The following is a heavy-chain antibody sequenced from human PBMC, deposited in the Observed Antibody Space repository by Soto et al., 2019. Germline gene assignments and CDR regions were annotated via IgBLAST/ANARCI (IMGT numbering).Heavy chain of an antibody. CDR1: GFTFSSDW. CDR3: ARERTSKGGMDI. J-gene: IGHJ6*02. CDR2: IISGGTRV. Sequence: EVQLVESGGGLVQPGGSLRLSCAASGFTFSSDWMNWVRQSPGKGLEWVSRIISGGTRVSYADSVKGRFIITRDNAKNTLYLEMHSLTADDTAVYYCARERTSKGGMDICGQGTTVTVSS. V-gene: IGHV3-74*01.